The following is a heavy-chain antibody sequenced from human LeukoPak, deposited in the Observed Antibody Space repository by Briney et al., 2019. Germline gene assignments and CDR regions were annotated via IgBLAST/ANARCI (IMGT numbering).Heavy chain of an antibody. CDR2: INPSGGST. D-gene: IGHD5-12*01. CDR3: ARVLYSGYRESFDY. CDR1: GYTFTSYY. J-gene: IGHJ4*02. Sequence: ASVKVSCKASGYTFTSYYMHWVRQAPGQGLEWMGIINPSGGSTSYAQKFQGRVTMTRDMSTSTVYMELSSLRSEETAVYYCARVLYSGYRESFDYWGQGTLVTVTS. V-gene: IGHV1-46*01.